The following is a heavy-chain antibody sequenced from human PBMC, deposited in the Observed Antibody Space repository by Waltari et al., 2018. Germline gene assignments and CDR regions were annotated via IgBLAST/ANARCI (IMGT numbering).Heavy chain of an antibody. CDR2: IYSSGSGGNT. CDR3: ATDYDGNAYVAFDI. CDR1: GFTVRSNY. J-gene: IGHJ3*02. D-gene: IGHD3-22*01. Sequence: EVQLVETGGGLIQPGGSLRLSCAASGFTVRSNYMTWVRQAPGKGLECVSVIYSSGSGGNTYYADSVKGRFTISRDNSKNTLYLQMNGLRAEDTAMYYCATDYDGNAYVAFDIWGQGTMVTVSS. V-gene: IGHV3-53*02.